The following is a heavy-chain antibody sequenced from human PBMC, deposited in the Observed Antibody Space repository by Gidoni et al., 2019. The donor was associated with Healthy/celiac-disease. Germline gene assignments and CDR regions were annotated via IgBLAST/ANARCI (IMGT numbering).Heavy chain of an antibody. CDR1: GFPFRRYA. V-gene: IGHV3-23*01. CDR3: AKSRSSGWYGGKYFQH. J-gene: IGHJ1*01. D-gene: IGHD6-19*01. CDR2: ISGSGGST. Sequence: EVQLLESGGGLVQPGGSLRLSCAASGFPFRRYAMSWVRQAPGNGLEWVSAISGSGGSTYYADSVKGRFTISRDNSKNTLYLQMNSLRAEDTAVYYCAKSRSSGWYGGKYFQHWGQGTLVTVSS.